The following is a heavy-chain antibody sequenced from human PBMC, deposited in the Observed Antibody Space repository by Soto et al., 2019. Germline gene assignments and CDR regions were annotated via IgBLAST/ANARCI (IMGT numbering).Heavy chain of an antibody. CDR2: MNPSSTNT. J-gene: IGHJ6*03. Sequence: ASVKVSCKGSGYSFTSYDINWVRQASGQGPEWMGWMNPSSTNTGYAQAFQGRVTMTRNTSESTAYMELSSLTPEDTAVYYCARASRSGYSYYVYVWGSGTTVTVSS. D-gene: IGHD3-3*01. V-gene: IGHV1-8*01. CDR3: ARASRSGYSYYVYV. CDR1: GYSFTSYD.